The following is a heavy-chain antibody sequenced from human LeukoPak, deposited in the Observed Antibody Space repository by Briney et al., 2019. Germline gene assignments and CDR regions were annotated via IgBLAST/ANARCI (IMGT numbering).Heavy chain of an antibody. Sequence: GGSLRLSCAASGFTFSSYGMHWVRQAPGKGLEWVAVIWYDGSNKYYADSVKGRFTISRDNSKNTLYLQMNSLRAEDTAVYYCARDLKQWLMEYLPDYWGQGTLVTVSS. CDR1: GFTFSSYG. CDR2: IWYDGSNK. D-gene: IGHD6-19*01. CDR3: ARDLKQWLMEYLPDY. V-gene: IGHV3-33*01. J-gene: IGHJ4*02.